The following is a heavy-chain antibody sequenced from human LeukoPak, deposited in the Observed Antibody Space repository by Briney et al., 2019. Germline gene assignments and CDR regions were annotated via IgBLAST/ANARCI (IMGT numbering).Heavy chain of an antibody. J-gene: IGHJ6*03. D-gene: IGHD1-14*01. CDR3: AKGPGHHNYYYYYMDV. CDR2: ISGSGGST. CDR1: GFTFSSYA. V-gene: IGHV3-23*01. Sequence: PGRSLRLSCAGSGFTFSSYAMHWVRQAPGKGLEWDSAISGSGGSTYYADSVKGRFTISRDNSKNTLYLQMNSLRAEDTAVYYCAKGPGHHNYYYYYMDVWGKGTTVTVSS.